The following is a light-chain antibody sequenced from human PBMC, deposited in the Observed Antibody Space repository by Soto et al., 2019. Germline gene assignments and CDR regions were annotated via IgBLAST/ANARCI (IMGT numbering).Light chain of an antibody. CDR3: QSYDSSLSGYV. V-gene: IGLV1-40*01. CDR2: GNS. J-gene: IGLJ1*01. CDR1: SSNIGAGYD. Sequence: QSVLTQPPSVSGAPWQRVTISCTGSSSNIGAGYDVHWYQQLPGTAHKLLIYGNSNRPSGVPDRFSGSKSGTSASLAITGLQAEDEADYYCQSYDSSLSGYVFGTGTKLTVL.